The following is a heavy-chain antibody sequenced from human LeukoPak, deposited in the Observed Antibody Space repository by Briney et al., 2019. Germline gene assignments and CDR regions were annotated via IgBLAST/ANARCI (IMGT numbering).Heavy chain of an antibody. CDR2: IYHTGST. J-gene: IGHJ4*02. D-gene: IGHD5-18*01. CDR1: GYSISSGYY. V-gene: IGHV4-38-2*02. CDR3: ARVHGYSYGYVDY. Sequence: SETLSLTCTVSGYSISSGYYWGWIRQSPGKGLEWIGSIYHTGSTYYNPSLKSRVTISVDTSKNQFSLKLTSVTAADTAVYYCARVHGYSYGYVDYWGQGTLVTVSS.